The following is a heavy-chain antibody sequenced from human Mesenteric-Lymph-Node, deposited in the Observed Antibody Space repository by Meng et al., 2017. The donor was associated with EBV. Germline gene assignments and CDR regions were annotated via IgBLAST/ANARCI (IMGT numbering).Heavy chain of an antibody. V-gene: IGHV1-2*06. Sequence: QVQLRQSGAEVKKPGASGKVSCNASGYTFTDYAMHWLRQAPGQGLEWVGRINSNSGATDYAQIFQGRVTMTRDTSITTAYMELSSLKSDDTAFYYCARYGSGWNILDFWGQGTLVTVSS. CDR2: INSNSGAT. CDR1: GYTFTDYA. J-gene: IGHJ4*02. CDR3: ARYGSGWNILDF. D-gene: IGHD6-19*01.